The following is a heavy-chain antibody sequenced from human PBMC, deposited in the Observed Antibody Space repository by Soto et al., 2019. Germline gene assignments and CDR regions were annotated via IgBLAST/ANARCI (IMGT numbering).Heavy chain of an antibody. CDR2: ISSSSSTI. CDR1: GFTFSTYT. V-gene: IGHV3-48*01. CDR3: AREYYGSGSYYPGGWFDP. D-gene: IGHD3-10*01. J-gene: IGHJ5*02. Sequence: EVQLVESGGGLVQPGGSLRLSCAASGFTFSTYTMNWVRQAPEKGLEWVSYISSSSSTIYYADSVKGRFTISRDNAKNSLYLQMNSLRAEDTAVYYCAREYYGSGSYYPGGWFDPWGQGTLVTVSS.